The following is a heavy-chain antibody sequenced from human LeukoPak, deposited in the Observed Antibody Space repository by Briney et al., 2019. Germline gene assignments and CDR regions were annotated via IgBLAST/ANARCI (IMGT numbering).Heavy chain of an antibody. CDR2: ISSSGSTI. CDR3: TRDRGGRWFGELLGFDN. D-gene: IGHD3-10*01. V-gene: IGHV3-48*03. J-gene: IGHJ4*02. Sequence: PGGSLRLSCAASGFTFSSYEMNWVRQAPGKGLEWVSYISSSGSTIYYADSVKGRFTISRDNAKNSLYLQMDSLKTEDTGVYFCTRDRGGRWFGELLGFDNWGQGTLLTVSS. CDR1: GFTFSSYE.